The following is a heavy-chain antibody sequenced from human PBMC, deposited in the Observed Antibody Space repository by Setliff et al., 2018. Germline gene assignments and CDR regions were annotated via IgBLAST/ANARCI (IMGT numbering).Heavy chain of an antibody. J-gene: IGHJ4*02. D-gene: IGHD1-26*01. CDR1: GGSLSDYY. CDR3: ARSPSSGAYWNPRPFYSDY. V-gene: IGHV4-34*01. CDR2: IHHSGST. Sequence: PSETLSLTCAVYGGSLSDYYWSWIRQPPGKGLEWIGEIHHSGSTNYNPSLESRVTILIDKSKNQFSLNLTSVTAADTALYYCARSPSSGAYWNPRPFYSDYWGQGTLVTVSS.